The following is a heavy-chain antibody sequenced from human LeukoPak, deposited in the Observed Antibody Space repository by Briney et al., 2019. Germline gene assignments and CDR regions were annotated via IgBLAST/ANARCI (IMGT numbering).Heavy chain of an antibody. V-gene: IGHV1-24*01. CDR2: FDPEDGET. J-gene: IGHJ6*02. Sequence: ASVKVSCKVSGYTLTELSMHWVRQAPGKGLEWMGGFDPEDGETIYAQKFQGRVTMTEDTSTDTAYMELSSLRSEDTAVYYCARRGGGGSRAYYYGMDVWGQGTTVTVSS. D-gene: IGHD2-15*01. CDR3: ARRGGGGSRAYYYGMDV. CDR1: GYTLTELS.